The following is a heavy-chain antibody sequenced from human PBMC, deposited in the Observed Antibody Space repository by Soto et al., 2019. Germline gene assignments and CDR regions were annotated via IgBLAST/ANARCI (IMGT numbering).Heavy chain of an antibody. Sequence: PGGPLRPSCEDSGFTFREYYMRWVRQARGKRLEWVSYICRIGRSPQCADYLQGQLTISRDNANNSRYPRMKSMRDEDTGVYFCASPGLILTGDPWGQG. J-gene: IGHJ5*02. V-gene: IGHV3-11*01. CDR2: ICRIGRSP. D-gene: IGHD3-9*01. CDR1: GFTFREYY. CDR3: ASPGLILTGDP.